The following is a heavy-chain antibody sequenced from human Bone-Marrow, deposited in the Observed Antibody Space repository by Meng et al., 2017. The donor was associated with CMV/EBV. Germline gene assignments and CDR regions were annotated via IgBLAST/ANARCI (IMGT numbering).Heavy chain of an antibody. CDR3: ARGRGDSLCGDSHLDM. D-gene: IGHD3-9*01. J-gene: IGHJ4*02. CDR2: ISPNGVDT. Sequence: ASVKVSCKGSGYEFYSYGVYWVRQAPGQGLEWMGWISPNGVDTKIAAKLQGRLSMTTDTTTRAAYMELTGLTSDDTGMYFCARGRGDSLCGDSHLDMWGQGTQVTVSS. V-gene: IGHV1-18*01. CDR1: GYEFYSYG.